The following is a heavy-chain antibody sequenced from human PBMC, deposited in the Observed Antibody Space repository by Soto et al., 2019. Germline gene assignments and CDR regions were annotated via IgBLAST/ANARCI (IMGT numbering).Heavy chain of an antibody. CDR2: TYYRSKLYN. CDR1: GDSVSSNSAA. Sequence: PSQTLSLTCAISGDSVSSNSAAWNWIRQSPSRGPEWLGRTYYRSKLYNDYTVSVKSRITINPDTSKNQFSLKLNYVTPEDTAVYYCARVRYSSGCYEVEHHLNRFDPWGQGTLVTVSS. CDR3: ARVRYSSGCYEVEHHLNRFDP. J-gene: IGHJ5*02. D-gene: IGHD6-19*01. V-gene: IGHV6-1*01.